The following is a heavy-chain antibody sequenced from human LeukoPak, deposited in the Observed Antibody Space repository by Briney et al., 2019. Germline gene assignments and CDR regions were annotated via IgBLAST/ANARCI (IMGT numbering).Heavy chain of an antibody. CDR3: ARASRGYYDGSGYLARPTTPHKPGAFDI. CDR1: GYTFTSYY. Sequence: ASVKVSCKASGYTFTSYYMHWVRQAPGQGLEWMGIFNPSGGSTSYAQKFLGRVTMTRDTSTSTAYMELSSLRSEDTAVYYCARASRGYYDGSGYLARPTTPHKPGAFDIWGQGTMVTVSS. CDR2: FNPSGGST. D-gene: IGHD3-22*01. V-gene: IGHV1-46*01. J-gene: IGHJ3*02.